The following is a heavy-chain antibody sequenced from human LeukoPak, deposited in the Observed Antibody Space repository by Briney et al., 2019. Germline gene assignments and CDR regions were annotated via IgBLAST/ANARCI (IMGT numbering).Heavy chain of an antibody. CDR1: GYTFTSYA. Sequence: ASVKVSCKASGYTFTSYAISWVRQAPGQGLEWMGGIIPIFGTANYAQKFQGRVTITTDESTSTAYMELSSLRSEDTAVYYCARDYVDIVATIGDAFDIWGQGTMATVSS. CDR3: ARDYVDIVATIGDAFDI. J-gene: IGHJ3*02. V-gene: IGHV1-69*05. CDR2: IIPIFGTA. D-gene: IGHD5-12*01.